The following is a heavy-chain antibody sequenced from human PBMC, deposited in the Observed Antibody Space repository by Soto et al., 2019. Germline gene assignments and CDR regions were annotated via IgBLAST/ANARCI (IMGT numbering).Heavy chain of an antibody. Sequence: QVQLVQSGPEVKMPGASVNVSCKASGYTFTSYGINWVRQAPGQGLEWMGRVSTYNGKTKYAQKFQGRVTMTTDTSTTTVYMHLRSLRSDDTAVYYCARERGLTASTLFGYWGQGTVVTVS. CDR3: ARERGLTASTLFGY. CDR2: VSTYNGKT. CDR1: GYTFTSYG. V-gene: IGHV1-18*01. D-gene: IGHD3-10*02. J-gene: IGHJ4*02.